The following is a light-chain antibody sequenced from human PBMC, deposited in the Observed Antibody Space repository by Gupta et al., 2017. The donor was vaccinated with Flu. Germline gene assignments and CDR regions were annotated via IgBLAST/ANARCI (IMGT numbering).Light chain of an antibody. Sequence: QSVLAQPPSASGTPGQRVTIPCSGTSPNIGSNFVNWYQQVPGTAPKLLIYGNNQRPSGVPDRFSGSKSGTSASMAISGLQSEDEADYYCAAWDDSLNGHYVFGTGTKVTVL. J-gene: IGLJ1*01. V-gene: IGLV1-44*01. CDR3: AAWDDSLNGHYV. CDR1: SPNIGSNF. CDR2: GNN.